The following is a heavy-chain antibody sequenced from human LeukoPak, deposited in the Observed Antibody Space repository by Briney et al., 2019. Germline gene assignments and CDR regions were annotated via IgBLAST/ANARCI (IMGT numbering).Heavy chain of an antibody. D-gene: IGHD3-10*01. CDR1: RFTFSSYA. CDR3: AKCTAGNAHYPIDY. V-gene: IGHV3-23*01. Sequence: GGSLRLSCAASRFTFSSYAMSWVRQAPGKGLEWVSTISGSGDFTYYADSVKGRFTISRDNSRNTLYLQMNSLRAEDTAVFYCAKCTAGNAHYPIDYWGQGALVTVSS. CDR2: ISGSGDFT. J-gene: IGHJ4*02.